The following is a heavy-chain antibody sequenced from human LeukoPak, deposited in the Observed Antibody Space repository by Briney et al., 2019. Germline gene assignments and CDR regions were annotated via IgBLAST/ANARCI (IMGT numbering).Heavy chain of an antibody. CDR1: GASFSGYY. D-gene: IGHD3-22*01. CDR2: IYTSGST. CDR3: AREGHYYYDSSGYLTHFDY. Sequence: SETLSLTCAVYGASFSGYYWSWIRQPAGKGLEWIGRIYTSGSTNYNPSLKSRVTISVDTSKNQFSLKLSSVTAADTAVYYCAREGHYYYDSSGYLTHFDYWGQGTLVTVSS. J-gene: IGHJ4*02. V-gene: IGHV4-4*07.